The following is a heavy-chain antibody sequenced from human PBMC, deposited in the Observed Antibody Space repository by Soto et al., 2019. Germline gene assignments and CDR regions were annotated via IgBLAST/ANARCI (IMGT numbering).Heavy chain of an antibody. CDR1: GGSISSGGYY. Sequence: PSETLSLTCTVSGGSISSGGYYWSWIRQHPGKGLEWIGYIYYSGSTYYNPSLKSRVTISVDTSKNQFSLKLSSVTAADTAVYYCATVAVVVVADTDALDLWGQGTMVTVSS. J-gene: IGHJ3*01. CDR3: ATVAVVVVADTDALDL. V-gene: IGHV4-31*03. D-gene: IGHD2-15*01. CDR2: IYYSGST.